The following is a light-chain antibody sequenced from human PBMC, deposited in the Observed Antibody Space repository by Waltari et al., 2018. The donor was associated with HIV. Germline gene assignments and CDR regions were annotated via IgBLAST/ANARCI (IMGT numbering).Light chain of an antibody. CDR2: DVT. CDR3: CSYAGSYTFG. J-gene: IGLJ3*02. V-gene: IGLV2-11*01. Sequence: QSALTQPRSVSGSPGQSVPISCTGTSSDVGGYNYVSWDQQHPGKSHKLRIYDVTKRPSGVPDRFSGSKSGNTASLTISGLQAEDEADYYCCSYAGSYTFGFGGGTKLTVL. CDR1: SSDVGGYNY.